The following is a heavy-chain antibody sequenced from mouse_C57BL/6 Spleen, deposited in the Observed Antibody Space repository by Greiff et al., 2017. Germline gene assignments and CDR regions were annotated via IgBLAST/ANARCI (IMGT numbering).Heavy chain of an antibody. Sequence: DVMLVESGGGLVQPGGSLSLSCAASGFTFTDYYMSWVRQPPGKALEWLGFIRNKANGYKTEYSASVKGRFTISRDNSQSILYLQMNALRAEDSATYYCATLYDYGGPFAYWGQGTLVTVSA. CDR3: ATLYDYGGPFAY. V-gene: IGHV7-3*01. CDR1: GFTFTDYY. J-gene: IGHJ3*01. CDR2: IRNKANGYKT. D-gene: IGHD2-4*01.